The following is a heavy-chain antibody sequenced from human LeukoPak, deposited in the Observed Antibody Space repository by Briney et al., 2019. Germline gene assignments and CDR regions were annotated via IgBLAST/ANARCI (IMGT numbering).Heavy chain of an antibody. CDR1: GFTFSDYD. CDR2: ISSSGSTI. J-gene: IGHJ4*02. V-gene: IGHV3-11*04. D-gene: IGHD3-16*01. CDR3: ARDRGRFERDYGY. Sequence: PGGSLRLSCAASGFTFSDYDMTWIRQAPGKGLEWVSYISSSGSTIYYADSVKGRFTISRDNAKNSLYLQMNSLRAEDTAVYYCARDRGRFERDYGYWGQGTLVTVSS.